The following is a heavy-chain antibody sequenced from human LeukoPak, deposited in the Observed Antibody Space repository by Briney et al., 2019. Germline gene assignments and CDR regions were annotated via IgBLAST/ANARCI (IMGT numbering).Heavy chain of an antibody. D-gene: IGHD3-3*01. CDR3: STIYGRLSRFLECLSPRHNWFDH. V-gene: IGHV1-24*01. Sequence: ASVTVSCKVSGYTLTELSMHWVRQAPRKGLEWMGGFDPDDGETIYAQMFQGRVTMTEDTSPDTAYMEMNSLRSEDPAVYYCSTIYGRLSRFLECLSPRHNWFDHWGQGTLVTVSS. CDR2: FDPDDGET. J-gene: IGHJ5*02. CDR1: GYTLTELS.